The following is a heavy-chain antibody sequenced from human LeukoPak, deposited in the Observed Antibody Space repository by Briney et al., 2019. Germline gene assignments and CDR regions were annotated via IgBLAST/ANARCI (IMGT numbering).Heavy chain of an antibody. V-gene: IGHV4-61*02. J-gene: IGHJ5*02. CDR1: GGSISSGSYY. CDR2: IYTSGST. Sequence: PSQTLSLTCTVSGGSISSGSYYWSWIRQPAGKGLEWIGRIYTSGSTNYNPSLKSRVTISVDTSKNQFSLKLSSVTAADTAVYYCARATLGYYDSRFDPWGQGTLVTVSS. D-gene: IGHD3-22*01. CDR3: ARATLGYYDSRFDP.